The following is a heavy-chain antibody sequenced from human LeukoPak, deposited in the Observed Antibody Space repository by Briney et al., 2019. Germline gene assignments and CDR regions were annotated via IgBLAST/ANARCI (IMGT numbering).Heavy chain of an antibody. CDR2: ISYDGSNK. D-gene: IGHD3-22*01. V-gene: IGHV3-30-3*01. CDR1: GFTFSSYA. CDR3: ARDRALHRWEGYYYDSSGDY. Sequence: PGGSLRLSCAASGFTFSSYAMHWVRQAPGKGLEWVAVISYDGSNKYYADSVKGRFTISRDNSKNTLYLQMNGLRAEDTAVYYCARDRALHRWEGYYYDSSGDYWGQGTRVTVSS. J-gene: IGHJ4*02.